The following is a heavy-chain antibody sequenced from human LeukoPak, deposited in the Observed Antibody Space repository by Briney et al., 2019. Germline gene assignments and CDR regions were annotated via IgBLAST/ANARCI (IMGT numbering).Heavy chain of an antibody. CDR2: IYYSGST. CDR1: GGSISSYY. J-gene: IGHJ3*02. Sequence: SETLSLTCTVSGGSISSYYWSWIRQPPGKRLEWIGYIYYSGSTNYNPSLKSRVTISVDTSKNQFSLKLSSVTAADTAVYYCARTSGSYGRDVGAFDIWGQGTMVTVSS. V-gene: IGHV4-59*12. CDR3: ARTSGSYGRDVGAFDI. D-gene: IGHD1-26*01.